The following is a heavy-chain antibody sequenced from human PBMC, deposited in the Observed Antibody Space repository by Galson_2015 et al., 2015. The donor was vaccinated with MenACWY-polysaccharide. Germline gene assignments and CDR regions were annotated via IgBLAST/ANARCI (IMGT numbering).Heavy chain of an antibody. J-gene: IGHJ6*02. V-gene: IGHV1-18*01. CDR3: AKDHQLERPLYYYGMDV. D-gene: IGHD1-1*01. CDR1: GYSLSSYG. Sequence: QSGAEVKKPGASVKVSCKASGYSLSSYGISWVRQAPGQGLEWMGWISAYNGNTNSAQKLQGRVTMTTDTSTNTGYMELRSLRSDDTAVYYCAKDHQLERPLYYYGMDVWGQGTTVTVSS. CDR2: ISAYNGNT.